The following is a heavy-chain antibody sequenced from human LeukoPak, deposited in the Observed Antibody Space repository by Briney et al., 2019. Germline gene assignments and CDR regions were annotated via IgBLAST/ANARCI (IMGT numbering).Heavy chain of an antibody. D-gene: IGHD2-2*01. Sequence: GGSLRLSCAASGFTFSSHAMNWVRQAPGKGLEWVSSISTSSRYIYYKDSVRGRFTISRDDAKNSLYLEMNSLRAEDTAVYYCARADCSSSTCYLRRSWFDPWGQGTLVTVSS. V-gene: IGHV3-21*01. J-gene: IGHJ5*02. CDR3: ARADCSSSTCYLRRSWFDP. CDR1: GFTFSSHA. CDR2: ISTSSRYI.